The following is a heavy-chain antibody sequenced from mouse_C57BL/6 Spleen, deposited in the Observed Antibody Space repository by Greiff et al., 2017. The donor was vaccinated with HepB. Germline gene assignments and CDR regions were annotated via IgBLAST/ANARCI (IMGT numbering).Heavy chain of an antibody. CDR1: GYTFTSYW. V-gene: IGHV1-55*01. D-gene: IGHD2-2*01. CDR2: IYPGSGST. J-gene: IGHJ4*01. CDR3: ARLVGYHGAMDY. Sequence: QVQLQQSGAELVKPGASVKMSCKASGYTFTSYWITWVKQRPGQGLEWIGDIYPGSGSTNYNEKFKCKATLTVDTSSSTAYMQLSSLASEDSAVYYCARLVGYHGAMDYWGQGTSFTVSS.